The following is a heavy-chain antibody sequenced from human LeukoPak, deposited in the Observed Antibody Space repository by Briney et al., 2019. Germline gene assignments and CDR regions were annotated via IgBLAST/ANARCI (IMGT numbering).Heavy chain of an antibody. J-gene: IGHJ6*03. D-gene: IGHD2-2*02. CDR1: GGSISSSSYY. Sequence: PSETLSLTCTVSGGSISSSSYYWGWIRQPPGKGLEWIGSIYYSGSTYYNPSLKSRVTISVDTSKNQFSLKLSSVTAADTAVYYCARVSFGVVVPAAISYYYYYYVDVWGKGTTVTVSS. CDR2: IYYSGST. CDR3: ARVSFGVVVPAAISYYYYYYVDV. V-gene: IGHV4-39*07.